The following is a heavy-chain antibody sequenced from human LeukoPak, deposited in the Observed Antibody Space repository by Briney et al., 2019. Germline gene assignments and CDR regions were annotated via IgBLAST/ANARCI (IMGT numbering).Heavy chain of an antibody. V-gene: IGHV3-30*18. CDR2: ISYDGSNK. CDR3: AKEGGKGSGWPFYYYYMDV. CDR1: GFTFSSYG. Sequence: PGGSLRLSCAASGFTFSSYGMHWVRQAPGKGLEWVAVISYDGSNKYYADSVKGRFTISRGNSKNTLYLQMNSLRAEDTAVYYCAKEGGKGSGWPFYYYYMDVWGKGTTVTVSS. D-gene: IGHD6-19*01. J-gene: IGHJ6*03.